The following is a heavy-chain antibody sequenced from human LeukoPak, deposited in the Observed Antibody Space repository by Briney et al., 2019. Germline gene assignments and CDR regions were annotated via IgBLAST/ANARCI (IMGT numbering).Heavy chain of an antibody. Sequence: GGSLRLSCAASGFTFSTYSMNWVRQAPGKGLEWVSSISSSSSYIYYADSVKGRFTISRDNAKNSLYLQMNSLRAEDTAVYYCARGELTYYYDSSGQYYFDYWGQGTLVTVSS. CDR2: ISSSSSYI. CDR3: ARGELTYYYDSSGQYYFDY. CDR1: GFTFSTYS. D-gene: IGHD3-22*01. V-gene: IGHV3-21*01. J-gene: IGHJ4*02.